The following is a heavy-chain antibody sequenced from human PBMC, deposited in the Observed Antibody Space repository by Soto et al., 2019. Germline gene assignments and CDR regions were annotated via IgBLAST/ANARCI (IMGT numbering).Heavy chain of an antibody. Sequence: GASLKISCKGSGYSFTSYWIGWVRQMPGKGLEWMGIIYPGDSDTRYSPSFQGQVTISADKSISTAYLQWSSLKASDTAMYYCARRKAYSKDYYYGIDVRGQRATVTISS. CDR2: IYPGDSDT. J-gene: IGHJ6*02. V-gene: IGHV5-51*01. CDR1: GYSFTSYW. D-gene: IGHD6-13*01. CDR3: ARRKAYSKDYYYGIDV.